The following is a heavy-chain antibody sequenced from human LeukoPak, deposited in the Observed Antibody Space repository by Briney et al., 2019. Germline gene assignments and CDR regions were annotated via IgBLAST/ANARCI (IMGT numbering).Heavy chain of an antibody. CDR1: GFTFSSYA. CDR3: ARDRGSSWMENWFDP. D-gene: IGHD6-13*01. Sequence: GGSLGLSCAASGFTFSSYAMHWVRQAPGKGLEWVAVISYDGSNKYYADSVKGRFTISRDNSKNTLYLQMNSLRAEDTAVYYCARDRGSSWMENWFDPWGQGTLVTVSS. CDR2: ISYDGSNK. J-gene: IGHJ5*02. V-gene: IGHV3-30-3*01.